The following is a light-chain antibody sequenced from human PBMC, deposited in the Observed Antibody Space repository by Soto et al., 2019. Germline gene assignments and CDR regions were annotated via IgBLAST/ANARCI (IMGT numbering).Light chain of an antibody. CDR2: EVS. Sequence: QSVLTQPPSASGSPGQSVTISCTGTSSDVGAYNYVSWYQQHPGKAPKLIIYEVSKRPSGVPDRFSGSKSGNMASLTVSGLQAEDEADYYCSSYAGNNNVVFGGGTKLTVL. V-gene: IGLV2-8*01. CDR1: SSDVGAYNY. CDR3: SSYAGNNNVV. J-gene: IGLJ2*01.